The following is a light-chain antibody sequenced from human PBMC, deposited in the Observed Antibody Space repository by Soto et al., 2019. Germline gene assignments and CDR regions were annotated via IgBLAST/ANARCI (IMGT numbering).Light chain of an antibody. CDR2: AAS. V-gene: IGKV1-6*01. Sequence: AIQMTQSPSSLSASVGDRVTITCRASQGIRNDLGWYQQKPGKAPKLLIYAASSLETGVPSRFSGSGSGTDFTLPTSSLRPEDFATFYVLQDAIYPPPFGQGTKLE. CDR3: LQDAIYPPP. CDR1: QGIRND. J-gene: IGKJ2*01.